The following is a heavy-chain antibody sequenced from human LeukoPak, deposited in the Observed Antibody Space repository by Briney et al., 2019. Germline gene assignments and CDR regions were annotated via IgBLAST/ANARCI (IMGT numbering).Heavy chain of an antibody. V-gene: IGHV1-2*06. Sequence: ASVKVSCKTSGYTFTDYYIHWVRQAPGQRLEWKGRINPRSGGINYAQKFQGRVTMTRDTAISTAYMDLSGLRSDDTAVYYCAREAGGSDTYYLDYWGQGVLVTVSS. D-gene: IGHD1-26*01. CDR3: AREAGGSDTYYLDY. CDR2: INPRSGGI. J-gene: IGHJ4*02. CDR1: GYTFTDYY.